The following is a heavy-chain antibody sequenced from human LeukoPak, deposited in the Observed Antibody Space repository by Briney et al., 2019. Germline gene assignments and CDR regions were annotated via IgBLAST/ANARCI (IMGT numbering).Heavy chain of an antibody. CDR2: ISAYNGNT. Sequence: GASVKVSCKASGYTFTSYGISWVRQAPGQGLEWMGWISAYNGNTNYAQKFQGRVTITTDESTSTAYMELSSLRSEDTAVYYCARGDGYKYNWFDPWGQGTLVTVSS. D-gene: IGHD5-24*01. CDR1: GYTFTSYG. CDR3: ARGDGYKYNWFDP. V-gene: IGHV1-18*01. J-gene: IGHJ5*02.